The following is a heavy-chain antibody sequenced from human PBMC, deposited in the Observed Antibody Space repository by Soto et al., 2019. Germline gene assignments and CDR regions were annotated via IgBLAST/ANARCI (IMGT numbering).Heavy chain of an antibody. Sequence: GGSLRLSCAASGFTFSSYSMNWVRQAPGKGLEWVSSISSSSSYIYYADSVKGRFTISRDNAKNSLYLQMNSLRAEDTAVYYCARDRGATIFGVVIHYYYYGMDVWGQGTTVTVSS. CDR2: ISSSSSYI. V-gene: IGHV3-21*01. CDR3: ARDRGATIFGVVIHYYYYGMDV. J-gene: IGHJ6*02. D-gene: IGHD3-3*02. CDR1: GFTFSSYS.